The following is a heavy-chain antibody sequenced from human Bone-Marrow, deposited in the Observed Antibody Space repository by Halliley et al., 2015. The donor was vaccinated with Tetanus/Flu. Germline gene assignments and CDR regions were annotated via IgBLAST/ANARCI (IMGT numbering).Heavy chain of an antibody. D-gene: IGHD3-3*01. J-gene: IGHJ6*02. CDR3: VKDRRLYDFWSGYSAGGMDV. CDR2: GGKK. V-gene: IGHV3-30*02. Sequence: GGKKYLADSLMGPFTVSKDNSKNTLYLRMNSLRSEDTAVYYCVKDRRLYDFWSGYSAGGMDVWGQGTTVIVSS.